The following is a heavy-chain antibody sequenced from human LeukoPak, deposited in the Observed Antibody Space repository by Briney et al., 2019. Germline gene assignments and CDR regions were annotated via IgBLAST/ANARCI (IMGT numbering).Heavy chain of an antibody. CDR3: ARDNAYFDY. Sequence: GGSLRLSCAVSGFTVSSTFMSWVRQAPGKGLEWVSVIYSGGSTHYADSVKGRFSISRDNSKNTVYFQMNSLRAEDMAVYYCARDNAYFDYWGQGTLVTVSS. CDR2: IYSGGST. V-gene: IGHV3-53*01. J-gene: IGHJ4*02. CDR1: GFTVSSTF.